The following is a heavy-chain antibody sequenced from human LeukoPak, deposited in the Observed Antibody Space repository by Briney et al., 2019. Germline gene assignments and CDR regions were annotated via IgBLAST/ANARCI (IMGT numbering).Heavy chain of an antibody. CDR1: GFTFSSFA. V-gene: IGHV3-64D*06. Sequence: GGSLRLSCSASGFTFSSFAMHWVRQAPGRGLEYVSAISSNGGSTYYADSVKGRFTISRDNSKNTLYLQMSSLRAEDTAVYYCVKDQGVGHYYDSSGYLPGYFDYWGQGTLVTVSS. CDR2: ISSNGGST. CDR3: VKDQGVGHYYDSSGYLPGYFDY. J-gene: IGHJ4*02. D-gene: IGHD3-22*01.